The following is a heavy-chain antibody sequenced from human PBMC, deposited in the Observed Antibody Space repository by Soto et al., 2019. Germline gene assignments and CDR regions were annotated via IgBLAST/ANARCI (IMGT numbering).Heavy chain of an antibody. Sequence: QVQLQESGPGLVKPSQTLSLTCTVSGGSISSGDYYWSWIRQHPGKGLEWLGYIYYSGRTYYNPSLKTQVTITVDTSKNQFSLKLTSVTAADTAVYYCATYGSGSYQPTTFDYWGQGTLVTVSS. CDR1: GGSISSGDYY. CDR2: IYYSGRT. CDR3: ATYGSGSYQPTTFDY. D-gene: IGHD3-10*01. J-gene: IGHJ4*02. V-gene: IGHV4-31*01.